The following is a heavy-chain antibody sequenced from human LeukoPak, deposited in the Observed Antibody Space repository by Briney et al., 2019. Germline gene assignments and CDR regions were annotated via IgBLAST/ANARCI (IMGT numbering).Heavy chain of an antibody. V-gene: IGHV1-8*01. CDR1: GYTFTSYD. CDR3: ALRYCSSTSCYRAEWWFDP. D-gene: IGHD2-2*02. J-gene: IGHJ5*02. CDR2: MNPKSGNT. Sequence: ASVQVSCKPSGYTFTSYDINWVRQATGQGRAWMGWMNPKSGNTGYAQKFQGRVTMTRNTSISTAYMELSSLRPEDTAVYYCALRYCSSTSCYRAEWWFDPWGQGTLVTVSS.